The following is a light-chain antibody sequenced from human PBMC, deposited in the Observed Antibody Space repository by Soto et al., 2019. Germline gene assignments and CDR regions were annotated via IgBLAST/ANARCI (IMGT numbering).Light chain of an antibody. J-gene: IGKJ2*01. V-gene: IGKV3-20*01. Sequence: EIVLTQSPGTLSLSPGERATLSCRASQSVSSSYLAWYQQKPGQAPRLLIYGASGRATGIPDRFSGSGSGTDFTLTISRLEPEDFEVYYCQQYGSSPMYTLGQGTKLEIK. CDR3: QQYGSSPMYT. CDR2: GAS. CDR1: QSVSSSY.